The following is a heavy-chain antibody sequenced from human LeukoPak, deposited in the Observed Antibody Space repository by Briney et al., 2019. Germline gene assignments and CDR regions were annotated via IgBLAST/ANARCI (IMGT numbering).Heavy chain of an antibody. Sequence: SQTLSLTCTVSVGSISSDGYYWSWIRQHPGKGLEWIGYIYHSGSTYYNPSLKSRVTISVDTSKNQFSLKLSSVTAADTAVYYCAREGSGYSPFDYWGQGTLVTVSS. J-gene: IGHJ4*02. CDR2: IYHSGST. V-gene: IGHV4-31*03. CDR1: VGSISSDGYY. CDR3: AREGSGYSPFDY. D-gene: IGHD5-12*01.